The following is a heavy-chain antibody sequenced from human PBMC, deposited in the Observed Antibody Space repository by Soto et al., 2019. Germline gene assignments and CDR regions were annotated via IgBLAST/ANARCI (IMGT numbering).Heavy chain of an antibody. CDR1: GFNFSNYD. CDR3: AREAPAVGTNYFDQ. J-gene: IGHJ4*02. Sequence: GSLRLSCASSGFNFSNYDMIWVRQAPGKGLEWVSDIRGSGGRAYYADSVKGRFTISRDNSQNTLYLQMNSLRGDDTAVYFCAREAPAVGTNYFDQWGQGTLVTVSS. V-gene: IGHV3-23*01. CDR2: IRGSGGRA. D-gene: IGHD2-2*01.